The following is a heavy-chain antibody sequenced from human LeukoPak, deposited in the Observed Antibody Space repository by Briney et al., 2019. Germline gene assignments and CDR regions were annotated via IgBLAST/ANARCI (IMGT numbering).Heavy chain of an antibody. V-gene: IGHV4-39*07. Sequence: SETLSLTCTVSGGSISSSSYYWGWIRQPPGKGLEWIGSIYYSGSTYYNPSLKSRVTISVDTSKNQFSLKLSSVTAADTAVYYCAREVRVYYYDSSGYPNYYYYMDVWGKGTTVTISS. CDR1: GGSISSSSYY. J-gene: IGHJ6*03. CDR2: IYYSGST. D-gene: IGHD3-22*01. CDR3: AREVRVYYYDSSGYPNYYYYMDV.